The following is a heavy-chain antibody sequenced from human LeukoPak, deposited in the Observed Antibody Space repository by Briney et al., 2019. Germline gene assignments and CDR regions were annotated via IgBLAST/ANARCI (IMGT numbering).Heavy chain of an antibody. D-gene: IGHD4-17*01. V-gene: IGHV3-30*04. CDR1: GFTFSSYA. CDR2: ISYDGSNK. CDR3: ARFTVTLNDY. J-gene: IGHJ4*02. Sequence: PGRSLRLSCAASGFTFSSYAMHWVRQAPGKGLGWVAVISYDGSNKYYADSVKGRFTISRDNSKNTLYLQMNSLRAEDTAVYYCARFTVTLNDYWGQGTLVTVSS.